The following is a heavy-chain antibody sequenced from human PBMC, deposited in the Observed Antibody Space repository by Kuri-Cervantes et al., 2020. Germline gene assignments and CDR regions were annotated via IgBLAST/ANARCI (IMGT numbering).Heavy chain of an antibody. CDR2: INYSGST. CDR1: GGSISSYY. V-gene: IGHV4-59*12. CDR3: ARGDNYYYYSMDV. Sequence: GSLRLSCTVSGGSISSYYWSWIRQPPGKGLEWIGYINYSGSTNYNPSLKSRVTISVDTSKNQFSLKLSSVTAADTAVYYCARGDNYYYYSMDVWGQGTTVTVSS. J-gene: IGHJ6*02. D-gene: IGHD2-15*01.